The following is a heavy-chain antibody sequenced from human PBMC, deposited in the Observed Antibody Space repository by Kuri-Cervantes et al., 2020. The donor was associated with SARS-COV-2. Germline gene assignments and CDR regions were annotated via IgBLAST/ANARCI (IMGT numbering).Heavy chain of an antibody. D-gene: IGHD6-19*01. CDR3: ARARIVSSGWYYYYGMDV. J-gene: IGHJ6*02. Sequence: SETLSLTCTVSGGSISSGGYYWSWIRQHPGKGLEWIGYIYYSGSTYYNPSLKSRVTISVDMSKNQFSLKLSSVTAADTAVYYCARARIVSSGWYYYYGMDVWGQGTTVTVSS. CDR1: GGSISSGGYY. CDR2: IYYSGST. V-gene: IGHV4-31*03.